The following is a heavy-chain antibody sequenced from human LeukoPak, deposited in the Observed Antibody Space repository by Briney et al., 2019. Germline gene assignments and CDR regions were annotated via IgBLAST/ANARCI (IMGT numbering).Heavy chain of an antibody. V-gene: IGHV3-48*03. CDR1: GFTFSSYE. Sequence: GSLRLSCAASGFTFSSYEMNWVRQAPGKGLEWVSYISSSGSTIYYADSVKGRFTISRDNAKNSLYLQMNSLRAEDTAVYYCARNDRFYYYDSSGYSPYWGQGTLVTVSS. CDR2: ISSSGSTI. D-gene: IGHD3-22*01. CDR3: ARNDRFYYYDSSGYSPY. J-gene: IGHJ4*02.